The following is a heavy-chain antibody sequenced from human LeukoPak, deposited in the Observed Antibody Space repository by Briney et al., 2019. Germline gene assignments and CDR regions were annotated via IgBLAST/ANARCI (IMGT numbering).Heavy chain of an antibody. D-gene: IGHD2-2*01. CDR1: GFTFSSYS. CDR2: ISSSSSYI. Sequence: GGSLRLSCAASGFTFSSYSMNWVRQAPGKGLEWVSSISSSSSYIYYADSVKGRFTISRDNAKNSLYLQMNSLRAEDTAVYFCARAVWYSSTSCDLPFDYWGQGTLVTVSS. J-gene: IGHJ4*02. CDR3: ARAVWYSSTSCDLPFDY. V-gene: IGHV3-21*01.